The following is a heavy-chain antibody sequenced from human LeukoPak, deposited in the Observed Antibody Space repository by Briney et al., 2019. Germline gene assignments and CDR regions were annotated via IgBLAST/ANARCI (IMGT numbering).Heavy chain of an antibody. Sequence: ASVKVSCKASGYTFIGYYVHWVRQAPGQGLEWMGSVNPNSGVTDYAQKFQGRITMTRDTSISTAYMELNRLTSDDTAVYYCARDTGFPFFDFWGHGALVTVSS. J-gene: IGHJ4*01. CDR1: GYTFIGYY. CDR3: ARDTGFPFFDF. CDR2: VNPNSGVT. V-gene: IGHV1-2*02.